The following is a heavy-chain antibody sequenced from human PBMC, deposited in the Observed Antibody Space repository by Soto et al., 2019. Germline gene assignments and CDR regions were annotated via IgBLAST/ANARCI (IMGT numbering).Heavy chain of an antibody. CDR2: ISSIGSTI. CDR1: GFTFSSYE. CDR3: ARDPEAGSFFPYYYGMDV. V-gene: IGHV3-48*03. J-gene: IGHJ6*02. Sequence: GSSLRLSCATSGFTFSSYEMNGFPQGPGKGLDGVSCISSIGSTIYYADSVKGRFTISRDNANNSVYLQMVSLRAEDTAVYYCARDPEAGSFFPYYYGMDVWGQGTKVTVSS. D-gene: IGHD6-13*01.